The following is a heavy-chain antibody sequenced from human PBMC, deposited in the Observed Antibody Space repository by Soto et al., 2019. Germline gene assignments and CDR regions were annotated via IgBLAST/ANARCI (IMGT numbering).Heavy chain of an antibody. J-gene: IGHJ4*02. CDR2: IYYSGST. CDR1: GGSISSSSYY. Sequence: SETLSLTCTVSGGSISSSSYYWGWIRQPPGKGLEWIGSIYYSGSTYYNPSLKSRVTISVDTSKNQFSLKLSSVTAADTAVYYCARLPSHAGDWNNAFDYWGQGTLVTVSS. CDR3: ARLPSHAGDWNNAFDY. D-gene: IGHD1-1*01. V-gene: IGHV4-39*01.